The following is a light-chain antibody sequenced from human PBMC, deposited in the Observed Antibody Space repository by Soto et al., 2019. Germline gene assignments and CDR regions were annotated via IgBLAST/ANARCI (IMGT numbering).Light chain of an antibody. Sequence: DIQMTQSPSTLSASIGDRVTVTCRASPSISTWLAWYQQKPGKAPNLLIYDASSLESGVPSRFSGRGSGTEFTLTISSLQADDFATYYCQQYDGSSRTFGQGTKVDIK. CDR2: DAS. CDR1: PSISTW. J-gene: IGKJ1*01. V-gene: IGKV1-5*01. CDR3: QQYDGSSRT.